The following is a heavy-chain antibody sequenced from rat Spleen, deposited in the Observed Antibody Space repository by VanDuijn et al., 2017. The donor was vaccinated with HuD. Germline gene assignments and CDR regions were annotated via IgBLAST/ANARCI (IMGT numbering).Heavy chain of an antibody. CDR2: IWGNGNT. D-gene: IGHD1-4*01. V-gene: IGHV2-13*01. Sequence: QVQLKESGPGLVQPSQTLSLTCTVSGFSLTNYGVVWIRQPPGKGLEWMGVIWGNGNTNYNSALKSRPSISRDTSKTQVYLKMNSLQTEDTATYYCARDFGNYPYYVDYWGQGLMVTVSS. CDR1: GFSLTNYG. CDR3: ARDFGNYPYYVDY. J-gene: IGHJ2*01.